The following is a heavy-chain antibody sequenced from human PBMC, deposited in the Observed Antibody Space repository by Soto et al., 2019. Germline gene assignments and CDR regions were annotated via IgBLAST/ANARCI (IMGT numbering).Heavy chain of an antibody. D-gene: IGHD3-22*01. CDR2: IIPIFGTA. Sequence: QVQLVQSGAEVKKPGSSVKVSCKASGGTFNNYAISWLRQAPGQGLEWMGGIIPIFGTANYAQKFQGRVTITAXEXTXTXXMELCSLRSEDTAVYYCARDAFYYDGPSGVYYFDYWGQGTLVTVSS. CDR3: ARDAFYYDGPSGVYYFDY. CDR1: GGTFNNYA. J-gene: IGHJ4*02. V-gene: IGHV1-69*12.